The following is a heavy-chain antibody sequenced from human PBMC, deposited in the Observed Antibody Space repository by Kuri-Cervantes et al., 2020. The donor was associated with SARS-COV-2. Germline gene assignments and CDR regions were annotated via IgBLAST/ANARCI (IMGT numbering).Heavy chain of an antibody. CDR2: IRYDGSNK. CDR1: GFTFSSYW. Sequence: GESLKISCAASGFTFSSYWMSWVRQAPGKGLEWVAFIRYDGSNKYYADSVKGRFTISRDNSKNTLYLQMNSLRAEDTAVYYCAAELIDAFDIWGQGTMVTVSS. V-gene: IGHV3-30*02. J-gene: IGHJ3*02. D-gene: IGHD1-26*01. CDR3: AAELIDAFDI.